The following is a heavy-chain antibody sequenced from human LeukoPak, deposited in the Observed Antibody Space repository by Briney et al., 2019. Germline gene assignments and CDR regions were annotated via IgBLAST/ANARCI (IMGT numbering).Heavy chain of an antibody. CDR1: GGSISSSSYY. J-gene: IGHJ4*02. D-gene: IGHD3-22*01. Sequence: SETLSLTCTVSGGSISSSSYYWGWIRQPPGKGLEWIGSIYYSGSTYYNPSLKSRVTISVDTSKNQFSLKLSSVTAADTAVYYCARSSRYYYDSSGYYLTDFGGQGALVTVSS. CDR3: ARSSRYYYDSSGYYLTDF. CDR2: IYYSGST. V-gene: IGHV4-39*07.